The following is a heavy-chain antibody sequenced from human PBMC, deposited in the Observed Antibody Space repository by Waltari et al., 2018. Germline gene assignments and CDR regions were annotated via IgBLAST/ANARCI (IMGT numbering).Heavy chain of an antibody. J-gene: IGHJ4*02. Sequence: QEQLVQSGADVKKPGASVKVSCTASGYIFTDYYIHWVRQAPGQGLEWMGRINPIGGSTTYAHQFQGRVILTRDTSTNTVYMDLSSLRSEDTAVYYCARGRRGAAGTDYWGQGTLVTVSS. CDR2: INPIGGST. CDR3: ARGRRGAAGTDY. D-gene: IGHD6-13*01. V-gene: IGHV1-46*01. CDR1: GYIFTDYY.